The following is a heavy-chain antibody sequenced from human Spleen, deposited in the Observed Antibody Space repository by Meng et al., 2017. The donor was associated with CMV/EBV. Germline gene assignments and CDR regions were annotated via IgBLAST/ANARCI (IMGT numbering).Heavy chain of an antibody. D-gene: IGHD6-19*01. CDR2: INPNSGGT. Sequence: ASVKVSCKASGYTFIGYYIHWVRQAPGQGLEWMGWINPNSGGTNYAQKFQDRATMTRDTSISTVYMELTHLRSDDTAVYYCARDRDGSGWYIFDYWGQGSLVTVSS. CDR1: GYTFIGYY. V-gene: IGHV1-2*02. CDR3: ARDRDGSGWYIFDY. J-gene: IGHJ4*02.